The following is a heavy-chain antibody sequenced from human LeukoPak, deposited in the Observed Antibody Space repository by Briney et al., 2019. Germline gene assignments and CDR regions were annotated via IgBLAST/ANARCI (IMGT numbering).Heavy chain of an antibody. CDR2: IYHSGST. CDR3: ARGQGYGLLNALDY. Sequence: SETRSLTCTVSGYSISSGYYWGWIRQPPGKGLEWIGSIYHSGSTYYNPSLKSRVTISVDTSKNQFSLKLSSVTAADTAVYFCARGQGYGLLNALDYWGQGTLVTVSS. CDR1: GYSISSGYY. D-gene: IGHD5-18*01. V-gene: IGHV4-38-2*02. J-gene: IGHJ4*02.